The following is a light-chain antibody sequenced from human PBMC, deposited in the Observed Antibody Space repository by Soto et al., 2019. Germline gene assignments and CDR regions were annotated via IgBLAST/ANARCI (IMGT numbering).Light chain of an antibody. CDR2: SAS. J-gene: IGKJ1*01. CDR3: QQYNNWPRT. CDR1: QSVSSD. Sequence: IWMTQSPSTLSVSPGERATRSCRASQSVSSDLAWYHQKPGQAPRLLIYSASTRATGITARFSGSGSGTEFTLTINSLQSEDFAVYYCQQYNNWPRTFGQGTKVDIK. V-gene: IGKV3-15*01.